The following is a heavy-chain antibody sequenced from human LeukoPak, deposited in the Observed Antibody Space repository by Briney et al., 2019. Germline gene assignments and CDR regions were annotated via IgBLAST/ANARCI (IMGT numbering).Heavy chain of an antibody. V-gene: IGHV3-30*02. CDR1: GFTFSSYG. CDR2: IRYDGSNK. D-gene: IGHD5-12*01. CDR3: TTMHSDY. Sequence: GGSLRLSCAASGFTFSSYGMHWVRQAPGKGLEWVAFIRYDGSNKYYADSVKGRFTISRDNSKNTLYLQMNSLRAEDTAVYYSTTMHSDYWGQGTLVTVSS. J-gene: IGHJ4*02.